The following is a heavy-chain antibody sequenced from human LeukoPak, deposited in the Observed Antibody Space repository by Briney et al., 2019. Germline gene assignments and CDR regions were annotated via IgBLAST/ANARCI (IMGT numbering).Heavy chain of an antibody. V-gene: IGHV4-59*08. CDR1: GGSFSGYY. CDR3: ARQIEYSSSSGDYYYGMDV. CDR2: IYYSGST. J-gene: IGHJ6*02. Sequence: PSETLSLTCAVYGGSFSGYYWSWIRQPPGKGLEWIGYIYYSGSTNYNPSLKSRVTISVDTSKNQFSLKLSSVTAADTAVYYCARQIEYSSSSGDYYYGMDVWAKGPRSPSP. D-gene: IGHD6-6*01.